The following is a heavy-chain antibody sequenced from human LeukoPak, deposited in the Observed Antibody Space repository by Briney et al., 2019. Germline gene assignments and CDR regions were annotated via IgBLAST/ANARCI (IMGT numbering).Heavy chain of an antibody. Sequence: PGGSLRLSCAASGFTFSNYAMSWVRQAPGKGLEWVSAISGSGGSTYYADSVKGRFTTSRDNSKNTLYLQMNSLRAEDTAVYFCARDRSDGYNKNDFWGQGTLVTVSS. D-gene: IGHD5-24*01. CDR1: GFTFSNYA. V-gene: IGHV3-23*01. CDR3: ARDRSDGYNKNDF. CDR2: ISGSGGST. J-gene: IGHJ4*02.